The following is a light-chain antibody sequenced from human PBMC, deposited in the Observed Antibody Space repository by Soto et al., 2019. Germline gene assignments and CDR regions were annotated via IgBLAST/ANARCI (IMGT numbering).Light chain of an antibody. CDR3: SSYTTNKTLL. CDR2: EVT. J-gene: IGLJ2*01. Sequence: QSALTQPASVSGSPGQSITISCTGTSSDVGRYDYVSWYQQYPGKAPKLIIYEVTHRPSGVSHRFSGSKSGTTASLTISGLQAEDEADYFCSSYTTNKTLLFGGGTKLTVL. CDR1: SSDVGRYDY. V-gene: IGLV2-14*01.